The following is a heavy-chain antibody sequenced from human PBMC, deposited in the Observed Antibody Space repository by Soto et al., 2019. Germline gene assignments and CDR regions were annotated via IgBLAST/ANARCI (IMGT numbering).Heavy chain of an antibody. Sequence: QLQLQESGSVLVKPSQTLSPTCAVSGGSIRSGGYSWSWIRQPPGKGMEWIGYIYHSGSTYYNPSLKSRVTISVDRSKNQFSLKLSSVTAADTAVYSCARVPAPWGQGTLVTVSS. CDR1: GGSIRSGGYS. CDR3: ARVPAP. V-gene: IGHV4-30-2*01. J-gene: IGHJ5*02. CDR2: IYHSGST.